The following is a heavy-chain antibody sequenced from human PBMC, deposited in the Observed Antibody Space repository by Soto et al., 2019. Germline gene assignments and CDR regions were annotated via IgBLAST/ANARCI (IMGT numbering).Heavy chain of an antibody. CDR3: AGPSGSSYYFDY. J-gene: IGHJ4*02. CDR2: IYYSGST. D-gene: IGHD1-26*01. V-gene: IGHV4-61*01. CDR1: GGSVSSGSYY. Sequence: QVQLQESGPGLVKPSETLSLTCTVSGGSVSSGSYYWSWIRQPPGKGLEWIGYIYYSGSTKYNPSLKSRDTISGDTSKNQFSLKLSSVTAADTAVYYCAGPSGSSYYFDYWGQGTLVTVSS.